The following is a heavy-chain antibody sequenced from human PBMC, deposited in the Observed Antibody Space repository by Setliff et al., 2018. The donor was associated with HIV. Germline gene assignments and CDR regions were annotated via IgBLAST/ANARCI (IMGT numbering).Heavy chain of an antibody. J-gene: IGHJ1*01. CDR3: ATPGWVAAPREYFRH. CDR1: GYTVTELS. V-gene: IGHV1-24*01. CDR2: FDPEDNKI. Sequence: GASVKVSCKVSGYTVTELSINWVRQAPGKGPEWMGGFDPEDNKIVYAQKFKCRVTTTEDTSTDTAYMELSSLRSEDTAVYYCATPGWVAAPREYFRHWGQGTLVTVSS. D-gene: IGHD2-15*01.